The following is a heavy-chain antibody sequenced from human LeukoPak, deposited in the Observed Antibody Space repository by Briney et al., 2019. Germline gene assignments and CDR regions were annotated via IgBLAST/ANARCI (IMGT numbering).Heavy chain of an antibody. J-gene: IGHJ3*02. V-gene: IGHV4-61*01. Sequence: SETLSLTCTVSGGSVSSGSYYWSWIRQPPGKGLEWIGYFYYSGSTNYNPSLKSRVTISVDRSKNQFSLKLSSVTAADTAVYYRAREVKQQLEYFDIWGQGTMVTVSS. D-gene: IGHD6-13*01. CDR3: AREVKQQLEYFDI. CDR2: FYYSGST. CDR1: GGSVSSGSYY.